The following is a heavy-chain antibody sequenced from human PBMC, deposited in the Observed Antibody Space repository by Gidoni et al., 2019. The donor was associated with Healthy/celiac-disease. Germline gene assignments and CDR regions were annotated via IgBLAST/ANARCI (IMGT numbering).Heavy chain of an antibody. CDR1: GGSISSSSYY. Sequence: QLQLQESGPGLVKPSETLSLTCNVPGGSISSSSYYWGWIRQPPGKGLEWIGSIYYSGSTYYNPSLKSRVTISVDTSKNQFSLKLSSVTAADTAVYYCARSQATYCSGGSCPPYYGMDVWGQGTTVTVSS. V-gene: IGHV4-39*07. D-gene: IGHD2-15*01. CDR3: ARSQATYCSGGSCPPYYGMDV. J-gene: IGHJ6*02. CDR2: IYYSGST.